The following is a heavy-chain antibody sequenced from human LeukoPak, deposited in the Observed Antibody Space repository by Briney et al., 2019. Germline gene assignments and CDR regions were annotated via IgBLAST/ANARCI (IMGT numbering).Heavy chain of an antibody. CDR2: VVTTTT. J-gene: IGHJ4*02. CDR3: ARDTTVASGMQF. D-gene: IGHD6-19*01. V-gene: IGHV4-4*07. CDR1: GGSFSTYS. Sequence: PSETLSLTCTVSGGSFSTYSWTWVRQSPGKGLEWIGSVVTTTTKYSPALRSRVAISVDTSKNQFSLRLESVTTADTAVYYCARDTTVASGMQFWGQGALVTVSS.